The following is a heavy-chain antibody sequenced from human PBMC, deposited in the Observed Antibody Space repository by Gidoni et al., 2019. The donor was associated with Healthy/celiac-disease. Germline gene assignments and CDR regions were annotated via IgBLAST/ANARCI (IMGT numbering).Heavy chain of an antibody. CDR3: AKVLYKWLVDY. V-gene: IGHV3-30*18. CDR1: GFTFSSYG. CDR2: ISYDGSNK. J-gene: IGHJ4*02. D-gene: IGHD6-19*01. Sequence: QVPLVESGGGVVQPGRSLSISCAASGFTFSSYGMHWVRQAPGKGLEWVAVISYDGSNKYYADSVKGRFTISRDNSKNTLYLQMNSLRAEDTAVYYCAKVLYKWLVDYWGQGTLVTVSS.